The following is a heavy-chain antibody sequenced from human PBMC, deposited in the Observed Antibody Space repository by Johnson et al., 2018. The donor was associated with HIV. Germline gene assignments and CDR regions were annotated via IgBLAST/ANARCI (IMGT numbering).Heavy chain of an antibody. CDR3: ARGRSGILILDDAFDI. J-gene: IGHJ3*02. V-gene: IGHV3-66*01. CDR2: IYTGGNT. CDR1: GFTFSSYW. Sequence: VQLVESGGGLVQPGGSLRLSCAASGFTFSSYWMSWVRQAPGMGLEWVSVIYTGGNTYYANSVKDRFTISRDISKNTLYLEMNIMRAEDTAVYYCARGRSGILILDDAFDIWGQGTMVTVSS. D-gene: IGHD1-14*01.